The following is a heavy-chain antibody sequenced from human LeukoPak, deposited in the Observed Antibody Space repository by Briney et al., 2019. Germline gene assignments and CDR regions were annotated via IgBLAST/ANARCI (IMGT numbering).Heavy chain of an antibody. V-gene: IGHV3-21*01. CDR2: ISTSSSYI. CDR1: GVTFSSYS. CDR3: ARGADGVSSNSRGWFDP. J-gene: IGHJ5*02. Sequence: PGGSLRLSCAPSGVTFSSYSMNWVRQAPGKGLEWVSSISTSSSYIYYADSVKGRFTISRDNARNSLYLQMNALRAEDTAVYSCARGADGVSSNSRGWFDPWGQGTLVTVSS. D-gene: IGHD2-15*01.